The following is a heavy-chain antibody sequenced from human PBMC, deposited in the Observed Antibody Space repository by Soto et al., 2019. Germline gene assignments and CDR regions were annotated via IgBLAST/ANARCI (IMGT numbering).Heavy chain of an antibody. CDR2: ISGSGGST. CDR1: GFTFSSYA. J-gene: IGHJ4*02. D-gene: IGHD3-9*01. CDR3: AKDLGGLRYFDWLLLGFDY. V-gene: IGHV3-23*01. Sequence: LRLSFAASGFTFSSYAMSWVRQAPRKGLEWVSAISGSGGSTYYADSVKGRFTISRDNSKSALYLQMSSLRAEDTAVYYCAKDLGGLRYFDWLLLGFDYWGQGTLVTVSS.